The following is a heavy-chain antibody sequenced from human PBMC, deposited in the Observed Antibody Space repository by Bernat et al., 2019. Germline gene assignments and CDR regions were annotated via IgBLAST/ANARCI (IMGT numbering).Heavy chain of an antibody. Sequence: QLQLQESGPGLVKPSETLSLTCTVSGGSISSSSYYWGWIRQPPGKGLEWIGSIYYSGSTYYNPSLKSRVTISVDTSKNQFSLKLSSVTAADTAVYYCARSHLGYCSSTSCYRPPYYYYGMDVWGQGTTVTVSS. V-gene: IGHV4-39*01. CDR3: ARSHLGYCSSTSCYRPPYYYYGMDV. CDR2: IYYSGST. J-gene: IGHJ6*02. D-gene: IGHD2-2*01. CDR1: GGSISSSSYY.